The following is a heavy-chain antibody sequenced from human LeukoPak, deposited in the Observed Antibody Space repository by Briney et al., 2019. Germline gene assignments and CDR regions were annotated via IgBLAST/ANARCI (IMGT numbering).Heavy chain of an antibody. CDR1: GFTFSSYA. CDR3: AKDALSGWYGYSDY. CDR2: ISGSGSST. J-gene: IGHJ4*02. V-gene: IGHV3-23*01. D-gene: IGHD6-19*01. Sequence: PGGSLRVSCAASGFTFSSYAMSWVRQAPGKGLEWVSAISGSGSSTYYADSVKGRFTISRDNSKNTLFLQMNSLRAEDTAVYHCAKDALSGWYGYSDYWGQGTLVTVSS.